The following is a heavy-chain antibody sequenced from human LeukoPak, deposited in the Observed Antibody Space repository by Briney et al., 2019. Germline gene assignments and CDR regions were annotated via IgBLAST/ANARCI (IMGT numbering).Heavy chain of an antibody. J-gene: IGHJ4*02. CDR3: ARGFGEAWLDLDY. CDR1: GGTFSSYA. CDR2: IIPIFGTA. Sequence: ASVKVSCKASGGTFSSYAISWVRQAPGQGLEWMGGIIPIFGTANYAQKFQGRVTMTTDESTSTAYMELSSLRSEYKAVYNGARGFGEAWLDLDYWGQGTLVTVSS. V-gene: IGHV1-69*05. D-gene: IGHD3-16*01.